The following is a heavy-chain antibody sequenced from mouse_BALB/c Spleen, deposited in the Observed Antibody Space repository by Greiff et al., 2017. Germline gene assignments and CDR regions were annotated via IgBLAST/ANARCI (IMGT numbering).Heavy chain of an antibody. Sequence: QVQLQQSGAELVRPGSSVKISCKASGYAFSSYWMNWVKQRPGQGLEWIGQIYPGDGDTNYNGKFKGKATLTAAKSSSTAYMQLSSLTSEDSAVYFCARGTTASFDYWGQGTTLTVSS. CDR2: IYPGDGDT. J-gene: IGHJ2*01. CDR3: ARGTTASFDY. CDR1: GYAFSSYW. D-gene: IGHD1-2*01. V-gene: IGHV1-80*01.